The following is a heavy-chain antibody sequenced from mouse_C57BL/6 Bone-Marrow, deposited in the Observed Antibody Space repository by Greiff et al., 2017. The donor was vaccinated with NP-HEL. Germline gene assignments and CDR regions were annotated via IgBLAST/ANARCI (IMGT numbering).Heavy chain of an antibody. V-gene: IGHV5-9-1*02. D-gene: IGHD3-1*01. J-gene: IGHJ3*01. Sequence: EVQLVESGEGLVKPGGSLKLSCAASGFTFSSYAMSWVRQTSEKRLVWVAYISSGGDYTYYADTVKGRFTISRDNARNTLYLQMSSLKSEDTAMYYCTRGLPWFAYWGQGTLVTVSA. CDR2: ISSGGDYT. CDR3: TRGLPWFAY. CDR1: GFTFSSYA.